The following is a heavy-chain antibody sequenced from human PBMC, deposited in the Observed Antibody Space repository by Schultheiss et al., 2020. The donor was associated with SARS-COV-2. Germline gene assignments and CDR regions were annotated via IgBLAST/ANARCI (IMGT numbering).Heavy chain of an antibody. CDR1: GVSINNRASF. V-gene: IGHV4-39*01. CDR3: ARQVSEGMDV. CDR2: VYYTGHS. Sequence: SETLSLTCSVSGVSINNRASFWGWIRQPPGKGLEWIGNVYYTGHSYSNPPLESRVTMSVDTSKNQFSLNLDSVTAADTAVYYCARQVSEGMDVWGQGTTVTVSS. J-gene: IGHJ6*02.